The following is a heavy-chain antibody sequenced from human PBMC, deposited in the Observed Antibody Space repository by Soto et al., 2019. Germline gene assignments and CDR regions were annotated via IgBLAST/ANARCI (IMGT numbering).Heavy chain of an antibody. CDR3: ARDEIAAAGTLIGWFDP. V-gene: IGHV1-69*01. Sequence: QVQLVQSGAEVKKPGSSVKVSCKASGGTFSSYAISWVRQAPGQGLEWMGGIIPIFGTANYAQKFQGRVTITADESTSTAYMELSSLRSEDTAVYYRARDEIAAAGTLIGWFDPWGQGTLVTVSS. D-gene: IGHD6-13*01. CDR1: GGTFSSYA. CDR2: IIPIFGTA. J-gene: IGHJ5*02.